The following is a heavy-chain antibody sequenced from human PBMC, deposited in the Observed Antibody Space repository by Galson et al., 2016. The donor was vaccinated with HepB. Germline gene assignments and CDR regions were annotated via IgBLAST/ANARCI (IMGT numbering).Heavy chain of an antibody. CDR1: GFTSDSYA. J-gene: IGHJ4*02. CDR3: AKGRLGSSWFPSFDY. V-gene: IGHV3-23*01. D-gene: IGHD6-13*01. Sequence: SLRLSCAASGFTSDSYAMSWVRQAPGKGLEWVSSISAGDAGTYDADSVKGRCTDSRENSKNTLSRQVNSLRGEDTAVYYCAKGRLGSSWFPSFDYWGQGTVVTVSS. CDR2: ISAGDAGT.